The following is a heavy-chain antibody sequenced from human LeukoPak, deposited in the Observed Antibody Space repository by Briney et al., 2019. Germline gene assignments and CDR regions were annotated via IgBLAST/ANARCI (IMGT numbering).Heavy chain of an antibody. Sequence: PGGSLRLSCAASGFTSSKYGMHWVRQAPGKGLEWVAVISYDGSNKYHADSVKGRFTISRDNSKNTLYLQMNSLRAEDTAVYYCAKALLYYYYGMDVWGQGTTVTVSS. V-gene: IGHV3-30*18. J-gene: IGHJ6*02. CDR3: AKALLYYYYGMDV. CDR2: ISYDGSNK. D-gene: IGHD1-26*01. CDR1: GFTSSKYG.